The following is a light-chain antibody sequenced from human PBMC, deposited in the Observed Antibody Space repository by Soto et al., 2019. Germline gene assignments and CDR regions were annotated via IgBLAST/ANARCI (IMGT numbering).Light chain of an antibody. CDR3: QQLNSYPLT. J-gene: IGKJ3*01. CDR2: DAS. V-gene: IGKV1-39*01. CDR1: QSISTY. Sequence: DIQMTQSPSSLSASVGNRVTITCRASQSISTYLNWYQKKPGKAPNLLIYDASRLQSGVPSRFSVSGGGTDFTLSISSVQPEDFATYYCQQLNSYPLTFGPGTTVDIK.